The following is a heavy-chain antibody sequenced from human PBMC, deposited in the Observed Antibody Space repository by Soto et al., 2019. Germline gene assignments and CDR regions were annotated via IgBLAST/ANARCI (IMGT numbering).Heavy chain of an antibody. Sequence: SETLSLTCAVYSGSFTGYYWSWMRQPPGKGLEWIGEINHSGSTNYNPSLKSRVTRSVDTSKNQFSLKLSSVTAADTAVYYSARKLVDTSGYCLHHWGQVTLVTV. CDR1: SGSFTGYY. V-gene: IGHV4-34*01. CDR3: ARKLVDTSGYCLHH. D-gene: IGHD3-22*01. CDR2: INHSGST. J-gene: IGHJ5*02.